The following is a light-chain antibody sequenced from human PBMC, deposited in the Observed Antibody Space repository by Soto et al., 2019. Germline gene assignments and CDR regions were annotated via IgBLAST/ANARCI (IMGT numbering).Light chain of an antibody. CDR1: SSDVGGYNY. CDR3: TSYTSSSTLDV. CDR2: EVS. Sequence: QSALTQPASVSGSPGQSITISCTGTSSDVGGYNYVSWYQQHPGKAPKLMIYEVSNRPLGVSNRFSGSKSGNTASLTISGLQAEDEADYYCTSYTSSSTLDVFGTGTKLTVL. V-gene: IGLV2-14*01. J-gene: IGLJ1*01.